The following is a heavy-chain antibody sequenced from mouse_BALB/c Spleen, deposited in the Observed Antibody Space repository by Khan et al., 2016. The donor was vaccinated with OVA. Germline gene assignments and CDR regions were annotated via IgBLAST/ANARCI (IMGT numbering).Heavy chain of an antibody. CDR2: ILPGSGRN. Sequence: VQLQQSGAELMKPGASVKISCKATGYTFSSYWIEWVKQRPGHGLEWIGEILPGSGRNNYNEKFKGTATFTADTSSHTAYMQLSSLTSEESAVFYCARRNYYGSSSWFGYWGQGTLVTVSA. CDR1: GYTFSSYW. CDR3: ARRNYYGSSSWFGY. V-gene: IGHV1-9*01. J-gene: IGHJ3*01. D-gene: IGHD1-1*01.